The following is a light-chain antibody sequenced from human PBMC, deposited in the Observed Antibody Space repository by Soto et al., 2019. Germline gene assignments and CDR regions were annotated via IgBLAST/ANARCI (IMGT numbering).Light chain of an antibody. CDR3: QQYGGSPLT. CDR2: GAT. J-gene: IGKJ4*01. V-gene: IGKV3-20*01. CDR1: QSVPTNY. Sequence: EIVLTQSPGTLSLSPGDTATLSCRASQSVPTNYLAWYQQKPGQAPSLLIYGATRRATGIPDRISGSGSGTDFTLTSRLEPEDFAVYYCQQYGGSPLTFGGGTKVEI.